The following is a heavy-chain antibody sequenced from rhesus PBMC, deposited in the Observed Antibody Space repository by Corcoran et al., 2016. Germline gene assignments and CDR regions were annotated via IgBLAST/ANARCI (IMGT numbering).Heavy chain of an antibody. CDR1: GFTFDDYA. CDR2: ISWNGGST. J-gene: IGHJ4*01. Sequence: EVQLVESGGGVVQPGGSLRLSCAASGFTFDDYAMHWVRQAPGKGLEWVSGISWNGGSTYYAASVKGQFTISRDNAKNSLYLQMGSLRAEDTALYYCARESGSGYFDYWGQGVLVTVSS. V-gene: IGHV3-201*01. CDR3: ARESGSGYFDY. D-gene: IGHD2-33*01.